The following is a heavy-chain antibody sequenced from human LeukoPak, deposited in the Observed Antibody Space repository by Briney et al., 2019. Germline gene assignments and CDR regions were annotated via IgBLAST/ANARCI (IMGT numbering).Heavy chain of an antibody. CDR2: IYHSGST. D-gene: IGHD7-27*01. Sequence: SETLSLTCTVSGYSISSGYYWGWIRQPPGKGLEWIGSIYHSGSTYYNPSLKSRVTISVDTSKNQFSLKLSSVTPEDTAVYYCARVGLTGDSGEPIDYWGQGTLVTVSS. V-gene: IGHV4-38-2*02. J-gene: IGHJ4*02. CDR1: GYSISSGYY. CDR3: ARVGLTGDSGEPIDY.